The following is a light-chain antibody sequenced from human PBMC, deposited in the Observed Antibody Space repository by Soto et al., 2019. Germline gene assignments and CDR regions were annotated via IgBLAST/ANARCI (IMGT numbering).Light chain of an antibody. CDR1: QSVSNNY. Sequence: EIVLTQSPGTLSLSPGERATLSCRASQSVSNNYLAWYQQKPGQAPRLLIYGASSRPTGIPDRFSGSGSGTDFTLTISRLEPEDFAVYYCQQYGSSALTFXGGTKVDIK. V-gene: IGKV3-20*01. CDR3: QQYGSSALT. J-gene: IGKJ4*01. CDR2: GAS.